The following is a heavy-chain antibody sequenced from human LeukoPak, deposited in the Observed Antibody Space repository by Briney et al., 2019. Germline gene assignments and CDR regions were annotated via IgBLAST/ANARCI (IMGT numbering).Heavy chain of an antibody. D-gene: IGHD2-2*01. V-gene: IGHV5-51*01. J-gene: IGHJ4*02. Sequence: GESLKISCKGSGYSFTSYWIGWVRQMPGKGLEWMGIIYPGDSETRYSPSFQGQVTISADKSISTAYLQWRSLKASDTAMYYCATGGYCSSGSCYHFFDYWGQGTLVTVSS. CDR2: IYPGDSET. CDR1: GYSFTSYW. CDR3: ATGGYCSSGSCYHFFDY.